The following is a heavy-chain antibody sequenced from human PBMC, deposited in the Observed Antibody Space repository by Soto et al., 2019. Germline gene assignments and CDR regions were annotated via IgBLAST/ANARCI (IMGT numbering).Heavy chain of an antibody. CDR1: GFTFSSYS. J-gene: IGHJ6*02. CDR2: ISSSSIYI. D-gene: IGHD3-10*01. V-gene: IGHV3-21*01. CDR3: AREYYGSGVGDMDV. Sequence: GGSLRLSCAASGFTFSSYSMNWVRQAPGKGLEWVSSISSSSIYIYYADSVKGRFTISRDNAKNSLYLQMNSLRAEDTAVYYCAREYYGSGVGDMDVWGQGTTVTVSS.